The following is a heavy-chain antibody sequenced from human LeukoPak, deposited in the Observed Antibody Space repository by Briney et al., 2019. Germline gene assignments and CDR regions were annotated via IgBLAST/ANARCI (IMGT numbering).Heavy chain of an antibody. V-gene: IGHV3-33*01. D-gene: IGHD6-13*01. CDR2: IWYDGSNK. J-gene: IGHJ4*02. CDR3: ARVLDSSWSGGFDY. CDR1: GFTFSSYG. Sequence: GGSLRLSCAASGFTFSSYGMHWVRQAPGKGLEWVGVIWYDGSNKYYADSVKGRFTISRDNSKNTLYLQMNSLRAEDTAVYYCARVLDSSWSGGFDYWGQGTLVTVSS.